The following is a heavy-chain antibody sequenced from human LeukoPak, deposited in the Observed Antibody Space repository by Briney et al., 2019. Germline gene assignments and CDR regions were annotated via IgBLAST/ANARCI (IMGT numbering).Heavy chain of an antibody. CDR1: GGTFSSYA. J-gene: IGHJ2*01. V-gene: IGHV1-69*05. Sequence: GASVKVSCKASGGTFSSYAISWVRQAPGQGLEWMGGIIPIFGTANYAQKFQGRVTITTDESTSTAYMELSSLRSEDTAVYYCARESSPRASYWYFDLWGRGTLVTVSS. CDR3: ARESSPRASYWYFDL. CDR2: IIPIFGTA.